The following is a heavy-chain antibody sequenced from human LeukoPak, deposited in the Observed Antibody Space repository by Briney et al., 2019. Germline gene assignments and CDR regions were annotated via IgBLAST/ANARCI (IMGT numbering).Heavy chain of an antibody. CDR3: ARDGYRAINS. CDR1: GFTFNTYW. D-gene: IGHD6-13*01. CDR2: IKEDGSEK. J-gene: IGHJ4*02. V-gene: IGHV3-7*01. Sequence: GGSLRLSCAASGFTFNTYWMSWVRQAPGKGLEWVANIKEDGSEKYYVDSVKGRFTISRDNAKNSLYLQMSSLRAEDTAVLYCARDGYRAINSWGQGTLVTVSS.